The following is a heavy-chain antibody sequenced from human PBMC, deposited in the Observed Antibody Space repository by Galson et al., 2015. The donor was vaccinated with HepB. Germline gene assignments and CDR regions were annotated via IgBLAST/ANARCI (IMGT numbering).Heavy chain of an antibody. J-gene: IGHJ4*02. D-gene: IGHD3-22*01. V-gene: IGHV3-48*02. CDR3: AATMIALDY. CDR1: GFTFSNYN. Sequence: SLRLSCAASGFTFSNYNMNWVRQAPGKGLEWVSYISGSSTTIYYTDSVKGRFTISRDNAKNSLYLQMNSLRDEDTAIYYCAATMIALDYWGQGTLVTVSS. CDR2: ISGSSTTI.